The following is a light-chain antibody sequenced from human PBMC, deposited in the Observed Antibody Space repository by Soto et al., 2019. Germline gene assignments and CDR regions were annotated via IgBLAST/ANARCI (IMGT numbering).Light chain of an antibody. CDR1: SSDVGAYKY. CDR3: TSYVGNDIWV. CDR2: EVT. V-gene: IGLV2-8*01. Sequence: QSALTQPPSASGSPGQSVTISCTGTSSDVGAYKYVSWYQQYPGKAPKLMIYEVTKRPPGGPDRFSGSKSGNTASLTVSGLQAEDEADYCCTSYVGNDIWVFGGGTKLTVL. J-gene: IGLJ3*02.